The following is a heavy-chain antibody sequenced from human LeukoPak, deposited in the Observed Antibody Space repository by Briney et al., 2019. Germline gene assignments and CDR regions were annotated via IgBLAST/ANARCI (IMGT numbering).Heavy chain of an antibody. J-gene: IGHJ3*02. CDR2: ISWNSGSI. CDR1: GFTFDDYA. Sequence: GRSLRLSCAASGFTFDDYAMHWVRQAPGKGLEWVSGISWNSGSIGYADSVKGRFTISRDNAKNSLYLQMNSLRAEDTALYYCAKDMDGCNPNDAFDIWGQGTMVTVSS. CDR3: AKDMDGCNPNDAFDI. D-gene: IGHD2-15*01. V-gene: IGHV3-9*01.